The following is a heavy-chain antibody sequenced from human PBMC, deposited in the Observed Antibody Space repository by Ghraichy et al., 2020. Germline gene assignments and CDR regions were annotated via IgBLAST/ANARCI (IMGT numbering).Heavy chain of an antibody. CDR2: IVVGSGNT. D-gene: IGHD2-15*01. CDR3: AAECRSSCFGKGFDP. V-gene: IGHV1-58*01. Sequence: SEKVSCKASGFTFTNSAVQWVRQARGQRLEWIGWIVVGSGNTNYAQKFQERVTITRDMSTGTAYMELSSLSSEDTAVYYCAAECRSSCFGKGFDPWGQGPLVTVSS. CDR1: GFTFTNSA. J-gene: IGHJ5*02.